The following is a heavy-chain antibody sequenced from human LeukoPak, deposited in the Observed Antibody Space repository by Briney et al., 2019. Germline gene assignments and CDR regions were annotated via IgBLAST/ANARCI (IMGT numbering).Heavy chain of an antibody. V-gene: IGHV7-4-1*02. D-gene: IGHD1-26*01. CDR3: ARLSAHSGSHHDY. CDR2: INTNTGNP. Sequence: ASVKVSCKASGYTFTSYAMNWVQQAPGQGLEWMGWINTNTGNPMYAQGFTGRFVFSLDTSVSTAYLQISSLKAEDTAVYYCARLSAHSGSHHDYWGQGTLVTVSS. CDR1: GYTFTSYA. J-gene: IGHJ4*02.